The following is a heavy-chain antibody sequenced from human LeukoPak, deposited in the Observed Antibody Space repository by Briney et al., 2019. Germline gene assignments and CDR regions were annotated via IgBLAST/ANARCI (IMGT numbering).Heavy chain of an antibody. CDR2: IYSGGST. J-gene: IGHJ5*02. CDR1: GFTFSVHY. V-gene: IGHV3-66*01. CDR3: ARYHADSVAGFDP. D-gene: IGHD4-17*01. Sequence: PGGCLGLSCVASGFTFSVHYMAWVRQAPGKGLEWVSVIYSGGSTQYADSVKGRFTISRDNSKTTLYLQMNSLRAEDTAVYYCARYHADSVAGFDPWGQGTQVTVSS.